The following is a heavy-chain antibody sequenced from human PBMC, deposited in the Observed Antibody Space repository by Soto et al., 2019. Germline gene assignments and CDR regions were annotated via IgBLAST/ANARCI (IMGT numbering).Heavy chain of an antibody. CDR2: IDWYDDK. J-gene: IGHJ4*02. Sequence: SGPPLVNPTQTLTLTCTFSGFSLSTSGMCVSWIRQPPGKALEWLALIDWYDDKYYSTSLKTRLTISNDTSKNQIFLTKTNMDTVDTATYYCARISGCELIHSFDYWGQGTLVTVSS. CDR1: GFSLSTSGMC. D-gene: IGHD1-1*01. V-gene: IGHV2-70*01. CDR3: ARISGCELIHSFDY.